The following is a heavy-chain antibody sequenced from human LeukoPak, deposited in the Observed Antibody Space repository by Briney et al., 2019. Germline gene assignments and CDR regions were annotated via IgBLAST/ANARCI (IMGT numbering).Heavy chain of an antibody. CDR3: ARMDRYYYDSSGLIWAFDI. J-gene: IGHJ3*02. Sequence: SETLSLTCTVSGGSISSYYWSWIRQPPGKGLEWIGYIYYSGSTNYNPSLKSRVTISVDTSKNQFSLKLSSVTAADTAVYYCARMDRYYYDSSGLIWAFDIWGQGTMVTVSS. CDR1: GGSISSYY. D-gene: IGHD3-22*01. V-gene: IGHV4-59*01. CDR2: IYYSGST.